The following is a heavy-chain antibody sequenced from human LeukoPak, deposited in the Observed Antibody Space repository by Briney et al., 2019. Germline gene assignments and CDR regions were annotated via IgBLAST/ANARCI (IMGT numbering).Heavy chain of an antibody. J-gene: IGHJ4*02. Sequence: GGSLRLSCAASGFTFSNYGMHWVRQAPGKGLEWVAFIRYDGRNKYYADSVKGRFTISRDNSKNTLYLQMNSLRIEDTAVYSCARGVATIDYWGQGTLVTVSS. V-gene: IGHV3-30*02. CDR2: IRYDGRNK. CDR3: ARGVATIDY. CDR1: GFTFSNYG. D-gene: IGHD5-12*01.